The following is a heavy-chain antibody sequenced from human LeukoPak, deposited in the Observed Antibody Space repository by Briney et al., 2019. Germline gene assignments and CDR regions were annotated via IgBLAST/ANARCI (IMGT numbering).Heavy chain of an antibody. D-gene: IGHD4-17*01. CDR1: GYTFTGYY. CDR3: ARVIRKNYGDYEPLGY. Sequence: GASVKVSCKASGYTFTGYYMHWVRQAPGQGLEWMGWTNPNSGGTNYAQKFQGRVTMTRDTSISTAYMELSRLRSDDTAVYYCARVIRKNYGDYEPLGYWGQGTLVTVSS. V-gene: IGHV1-2*02. J-gene: IGHJ4*02. CDR2: TNPNSGGT.